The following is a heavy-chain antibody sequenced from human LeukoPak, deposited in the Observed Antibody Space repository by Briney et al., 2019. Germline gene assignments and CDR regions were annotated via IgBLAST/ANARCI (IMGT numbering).Heavy chain of an antibody. Sequence: PGGSLRLSCTASGFTVNSDYMNWVRQAPGKGLEWVSLTYSDINTYYADSVKGRFTISRDNSKNTLYLQMNSLRVEDTAVYYCAKDGPVVGTVQGYFDYWGQGILVTVSA. CDR2: TYSDINT. J-gene: IGHJ4*02. CDR1: GFTVNSDY. CDR3: AKDGPVVGTVQGYFDY. V-gene: IGHV3-53*01. D-gene: IGHD2-15*01.